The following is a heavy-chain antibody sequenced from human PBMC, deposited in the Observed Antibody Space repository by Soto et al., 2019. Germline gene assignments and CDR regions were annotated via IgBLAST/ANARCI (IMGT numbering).Heavy chain of an antibody. J-gene: IGHJ3*02. D-gene: IGHD6-19*01. Sequence: EVQLVQSGAEVKKPGEALKISCKGSGYSFTSYWIGWVRQMPGKGLAWMGIIYPGDSDTRYSPSFQGQVTISADKSISTAYLQWSSLKASDTAMYYCASLTRYSSGWYADSNAFDIWGQGTMVTVSS. V-gene: IGHV5-51*01. CDR2: IYPGDSDT. CDR3: ASLTRYSSGWYADSNAFDI. CDR1: GYSFTSYW.